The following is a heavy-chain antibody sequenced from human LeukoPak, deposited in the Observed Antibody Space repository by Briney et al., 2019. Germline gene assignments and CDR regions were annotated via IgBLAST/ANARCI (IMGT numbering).Heavy chain of an antibody. J-gene: IGHJ5*02. V-gene: IGHV3-66*01. D-gene: IGHD1-26*01. Sequence: GGSLRLSCAASGLTVSSNYMSWVRQAPGKGLEWVSVIYSGGSTYYADSVKGRFTISRDNSKNTLYLQMNSLRAEDTAVYYCARDSGSYQNWFDPWGQGTLVTVSS. CDR2: IYSGGST. CDR3: ARDSGSYQNWFDP. CDR1: GLTVSSNY.